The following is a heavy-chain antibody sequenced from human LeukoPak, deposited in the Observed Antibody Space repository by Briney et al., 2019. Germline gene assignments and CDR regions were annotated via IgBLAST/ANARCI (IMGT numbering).Heavy chain of an antibody. CDR2: INHSGRT. CDR3: ARGSPDLYCTNGVCHPALFYAFDI. CDR1: GGSFSAYY. V-gene: IGHV4-34*09. D-gene: IGHD2-8*01. J-gene: IGHJ3*02. Sequence: SETLSLTCGVSGGSFSAYYWSWIRQPPGKGLELIGEINHSGRTNYNPSLKSRVTISVDTSKNQFSLKLSSVTAADTAVYYCARGSPDLYCTNGVCHPALFYAFDIWGQGTMVTVSS.